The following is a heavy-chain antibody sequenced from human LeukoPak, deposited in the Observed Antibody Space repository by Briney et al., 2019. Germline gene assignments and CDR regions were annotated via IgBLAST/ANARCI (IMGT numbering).Heavy chain of an antibody. Sequence: PGGSLRLSCAVSRFPFSVYEMNWVRQAPGKGLEWVSNIASSGTTKYYADPVKGRFSISRDNAKSSLYLQMNSLRVEDTAVYYCALLAVASDFDYWGQGALVTVSS. J-gene: IGHJ4*02. CDR2: IASSGTTK. V-gene: IGHV3-48*03. D-gene: IGHD6-19*01. CDR3: ALLAVASDFDY. CDR1: RFPFSVYE.